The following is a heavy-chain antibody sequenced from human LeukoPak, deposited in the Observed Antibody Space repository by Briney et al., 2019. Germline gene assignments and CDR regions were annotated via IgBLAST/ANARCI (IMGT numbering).Heavy chain of an antibody. D-gene: IGHD4-11*01. CDR3: GRVDYSNRQLDS. V-gene: IGHV1-46*01. CDR1: GYTLTSYY. Sequence: ASVKVACKASGYTLTSYYMHWVRQAPGQGLEWMGIINPSGGSTSYAQKFQGRVTMTRDTSTSTVYMELSSLRSEDTAVYYCGRVDYSNRQLDSWGQGTVVTVSS. J-gene: IGHJ4*02. CDR2: INPSGGST.